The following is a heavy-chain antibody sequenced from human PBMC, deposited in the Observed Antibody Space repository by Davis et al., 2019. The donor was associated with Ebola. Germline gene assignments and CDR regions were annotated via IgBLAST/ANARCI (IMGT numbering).Heavy chain of an antibody. Sequence: GESLKISCAASGFTFSSYGMHWVRQAPGKGLEWVAVISYDGSNKYYADSVKGRFTISRDNSKNTLYLQMNSLRAEDTAVYYCAKDSDIVVVPAAMDAFGIWGQGTMVTVSS. V-gene: IGHV3-30*18. CDR1: GFTFSSYG. CDR3: AKDSDIVVVPAAMDAFGI. J-gene: IGHJ3*02. D-gene: IGHD2-2*01. CDR2: ISYDGSNK.